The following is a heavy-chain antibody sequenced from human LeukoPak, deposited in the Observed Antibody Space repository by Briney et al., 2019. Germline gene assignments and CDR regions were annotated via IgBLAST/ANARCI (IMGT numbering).Heavy chain of an antibody. D-gene: IGHD3-3*01. CDR2: IDNDGHGI. V-gene: IGHV3-74*01. CDR1: GFTFSGYW. CDR3: AAGGGWDPSFGVVTHIDA. Sequence: GGSLRLSCVTSGFTFSGYWMHWVRQGPEKCLELVSRIDNDGHGIIYADSVKGRFTTSRDNVKNTLYLQMNSLRVEDMAVYYCAAGGGWDPSFGVVTHIDAWGKGTTVVVS. J-gene: IGHJ6*03.